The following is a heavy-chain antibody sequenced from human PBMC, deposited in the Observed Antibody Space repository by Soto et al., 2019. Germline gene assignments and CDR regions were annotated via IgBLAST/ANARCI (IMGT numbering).Heavy chain of an antibody. V-gene: IGHV1-18*01. J-gene: IGHJ6*03. CDR3: ARVVGDGEYAGGFYNYYYLDV. Sequence: ASGLGIASHSSSWVEQAPRRRLEWMGWISAYNGNTNNAQKLQGRVTMTTDTSTSTAYMELRSLRSDDTAVYYCARVVGDGEYAGGFYNYYYLDVWGKGTTVPVSS. CDR2: ISAYNGNT. CDR1: GLGIASHS. D-gene: IGHD4-17*01.